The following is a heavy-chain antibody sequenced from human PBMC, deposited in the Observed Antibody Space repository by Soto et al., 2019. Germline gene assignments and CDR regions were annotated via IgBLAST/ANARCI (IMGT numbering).Heavy chain of an antibody. CDR1: FTFSMYS. J-gene: IGHJ5*02. CDR3: TRDQGGSYDSWFDP. Sequence: EVQVVESGVGLVQPGGSLRLSCSFTFSMYSMNWVRQAPGKGLEWVASISSGGSYIKYADSVKGRFTISRDNAKNSVSLQMNSLRVDDTALYFCTRDQGGSYDSWFDPWGQGTLVNV. D-gene: IGHD1-26*01. V-gene: IGHV3-21*01. CDR2: ISSGGSYI.